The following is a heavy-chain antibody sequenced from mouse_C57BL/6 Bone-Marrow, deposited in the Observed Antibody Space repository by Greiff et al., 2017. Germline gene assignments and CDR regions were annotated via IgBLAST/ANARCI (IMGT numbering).Heavy chain of an antibody. Sequence: EVKLQQSGAELVRPGSSVKMSCKTSGYKFPSYGINWVKQRPGPGLEWIGYIYIGNGYTEYNEKFKGKATLTSDTSSIPAYLHLSSLTSEDSAIYFFSRSMITTPYYWYFDVWGTGTTITVSS. D-gene: IGHD2-4*01. V-gene: IGHV1-58*01. J-gene: IGHJ1*03. CDR2: IYIGNGYT. CDR3: SRSMITTPYYWYFDV. CDR1: GYKFPSYG.